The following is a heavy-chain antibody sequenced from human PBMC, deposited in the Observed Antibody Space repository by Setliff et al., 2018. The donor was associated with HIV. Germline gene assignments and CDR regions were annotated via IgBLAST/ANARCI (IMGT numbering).Heavy chain of an antibody. D-gene: IGHD3-22*01. J-gene: IGHJ4*02. V-gene: IGHV1-3*01. Sequence: GASLPFSCKASGYTFTSYAMHWVRQAPGQRLEWMGWINAGNGNTKYSQKGQGRVTITRDTSASTAYMELSSLRSEDTAVYYCARVPRWYYYDSSGYPDYWGQGTLVTVSS. CDR2: INAGNGNT. CDR1: GYTFTSYA. CDR3: ARVPRWYYYDSSGYPDY.